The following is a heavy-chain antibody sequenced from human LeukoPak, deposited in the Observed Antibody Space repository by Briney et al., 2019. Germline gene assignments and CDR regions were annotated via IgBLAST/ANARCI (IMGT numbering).Heavy chain of an antibody. D-gene: IGHD3-10*01. CDR1: GFTFSSYW. Sequence: GGSLRLSCAASGFTFSSYWMHWVRQAPGKGLVWVSRINSDGCSTSYADSVKGRFTISRDNAKNTLYLQMNSLRAEDTAVYYCARSTVRGVIITPRYWGQGTLVTVSS. CDR2: INSDGCST. CDR3: ARSTVRGVIITPRY. J-gene: IGHJ4*02. V-gene: IGHV3-74*01.